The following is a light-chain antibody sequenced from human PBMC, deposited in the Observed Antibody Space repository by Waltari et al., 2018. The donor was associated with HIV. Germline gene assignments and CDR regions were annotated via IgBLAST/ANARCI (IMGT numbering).Light chain of an antibody. Sequence: QSVLTQPPSASGTPGPRVTISCSGSSSNIGSNYVYCYQQLPGTAPKLLIYRNNQRPSGVPDRFSGSKSGTSASLAISGLRSEDEADYYCATWDDSLSGLWVFGGGTKLTVL. CDR2: RNN. CDR1: SSNIGSNY. J-gene: IGLJ3*02. CDR3: ATWDDSLSGLWV. V-gene: IGLV1-47*01.